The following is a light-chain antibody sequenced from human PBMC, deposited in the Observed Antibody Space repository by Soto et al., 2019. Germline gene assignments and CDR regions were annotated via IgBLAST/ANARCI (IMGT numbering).Light chain of an antibody. V-gene: IGKV3-11*01. CDR3: QQRSNWPPIT. Sequence: EIVLTQSPATLSLSPGERATLSCRASQSVSSYLAWYQQKPGQAPRLLIYDASNRATGIPARFSGSGSGTDFTLPISSLEPEDFAVYYCQQRSNWPPITFGQGTGLEIK. CDR1: QSVSSY. CDR2: DAS. J-gene: IGKJ5*01.